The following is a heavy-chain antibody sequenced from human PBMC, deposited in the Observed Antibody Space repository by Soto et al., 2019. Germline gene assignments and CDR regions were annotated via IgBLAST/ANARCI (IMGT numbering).Heavy chain of an antibody. Sequence: GGSLRLSCAASGFTFSSYWMSWVRQAPGKGLEWVANIKQDGSEKYYVDSVKGRFTISRDNAKNSLYLQMNSLRAEDTAVYYCARGPDYGDYDRSTRSHLSDSWFDPWGQGTLVTVSS. CDR2: IKQDGSEK. CDR1: GFTFSSYW. CDR3: ARGPDYGDYDRSTRSHLSDSWFDP. V-gene: IGHV3-7*01. D-gene: IGHD4-17*01. J-gene: IGHJ5*02.